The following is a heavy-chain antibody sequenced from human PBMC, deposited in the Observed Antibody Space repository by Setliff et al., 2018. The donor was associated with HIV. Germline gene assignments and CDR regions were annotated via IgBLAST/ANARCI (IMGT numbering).Heavy chain of an antibody. CDR1: GFTSSSYS. J-gene: IGHJ4*02. D-gene: IGHD6-13*01. V-gene: IGHV3-48*01. Sequence: GSLRLSCAASGFTSSSYSMNWVRQTPGKGLEWISYISSSSNTIYYADSVKGRFTISRDNAKNSLYLQMNSLRAEDTAMYYCARALYRVKQQLVPHFFDYWGQGTLVTVSS. CDR2: ISSSSNTI. CDR3: ARALYRVKQQLVPHFFDY.